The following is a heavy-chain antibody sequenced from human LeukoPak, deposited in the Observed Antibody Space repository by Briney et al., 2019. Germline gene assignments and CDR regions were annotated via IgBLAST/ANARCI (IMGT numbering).Heavy chain of an antibody. CDR2: ISGSGGST. Sequence: PGGSLRLSCAASGFTFSSYAMSWVCQAPGKGLEWVSAISGSGGSTYYADSVKGRFTISRDNSKNTLYLQMNSLRAEDTAVYYCAKGGVRELYCSSTSCYLDIWGQGTMVTVSS. CDR3: AKGGVRELYCSSTSCYLDI. J-gene: IGHJ3*02. V-gene: IGHV3-23*01. D-gene: IGHD2-2*01. CDR1: GFTFSSYA.